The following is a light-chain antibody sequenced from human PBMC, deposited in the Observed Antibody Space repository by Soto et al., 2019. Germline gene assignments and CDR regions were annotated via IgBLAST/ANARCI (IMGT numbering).Light chain of an antibody. Sequence: DIQMTQSPSTLSASVGDRVTITCRASQSISSWLAWYQQKPGKAPKLLINKASSLESGVPSRFSGSGSGTEFTLTISSLQPDDFATYYCQHFNSSTWTFGQGTKVDTK. CDR2: KAS. J-gene: IGKJ1*01. V-gene: IGKV1-5*03. CDR3: QHFNSSTWT. CDR1: QSISSW.